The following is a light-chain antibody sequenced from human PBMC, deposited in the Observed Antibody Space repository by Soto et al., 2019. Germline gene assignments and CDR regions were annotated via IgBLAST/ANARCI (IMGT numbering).Light chain of an antibody. Sequence: DIQLTQSPSFLSASIGDRVTITCRASQDFSNFLAWYQQKPGRAPKLLMYDASTLQSGVPSRFSGSGSGTESTLTISSLQPEDFATYYCQQLYSFPLTFGGGTKVDI. V-gene: IGKV1-9*01. CDR2: DAS. CDR1: QDFSNF. J-gene: IGKJ4*01. CDR3: QQLYSFPLT.